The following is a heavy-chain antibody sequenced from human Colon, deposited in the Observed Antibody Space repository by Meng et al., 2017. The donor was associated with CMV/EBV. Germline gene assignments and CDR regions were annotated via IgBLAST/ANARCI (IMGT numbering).Heavy chain of an antibody. J-gene: IGHJ5*02. Sequence: LSCPASGLAVSTYAMHWLRQAPGKGLEWVAFISFEGSNQYYADSVEGRFTISRDNSKGTVFLQMNSLRAEDTAVYYCAKSAPGKGFDPWGQGTLVTVSS. CDR2: ISFEGSNQ. CDR1: GLAVSTYA. D-gene: IGHD4-23*01. V-gene: IGHV3-30-3*02. CDR3: AKSAPGKGFDP.